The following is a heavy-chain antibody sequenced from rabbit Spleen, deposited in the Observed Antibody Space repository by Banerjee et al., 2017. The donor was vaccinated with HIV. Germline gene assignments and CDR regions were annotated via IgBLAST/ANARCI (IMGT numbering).Heavy chain of an antibody. CDR1: GFSFSDRDV. J-gene: IGHJ4*01. V-gene: IGHV1S45*01. D-gene: IGHD6-1*01. Sequence: QEQLEESGGGLVKPEGSLTLTCKASGFSFSDRDVMCWVRQAPGKGLEWIACINTATGKGDYANWPKGRFTISKTSSTTVTLQMTSLTAADTATYFCASDIYGHGGFSLWGPGTLVTVS. CDR3: ASDIYGHGGFSL. CDR2: INTATGKG.